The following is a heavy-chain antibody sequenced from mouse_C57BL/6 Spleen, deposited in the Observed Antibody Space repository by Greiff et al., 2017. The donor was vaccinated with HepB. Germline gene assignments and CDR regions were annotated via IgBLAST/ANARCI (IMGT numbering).Heavy chain of an antibody. CDR3: ARVYYGSSDYAMDY. J-gene: IGHJ4*01. V-gene: IGHV5-16*01. CDR1: GFTFSDYY. Sequence: EVQRVESEGGLVQPGSSMKLSCTASGFTFSDYYMAWVRQVPEKGLEWVANINYDGSSTYYLDSLKSRFIISRDNAKNILYLQMSSLKSEDTATYYCARVYYGSSDYAMDYWGQGTSVTVSS. D-gene: IGHD1-1*01. CDR2: INYDGSST.